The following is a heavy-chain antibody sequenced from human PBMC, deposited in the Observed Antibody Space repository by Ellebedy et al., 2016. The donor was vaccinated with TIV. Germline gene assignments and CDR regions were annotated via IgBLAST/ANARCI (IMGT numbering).Heavy chain of an antibody. V-gene: IGHV1-69*06. CDR1: GGTFSSYA. CDR3: ARGVVTPNYYYYGMDV. Sequence: SVKVSCXASGGTFSSYAISWVRQAPGQGLEWMGGIIPIFGTANYAQKFQGRVTITADKSTSTAYMELSSLRSEDTAVYYCARGVVTPNYYYYGMDVWGQGTTVTVSS. D-gene: IGHD4-23*01. CDR2: IIPIFGTA. J-gene: IGHJ6*02.